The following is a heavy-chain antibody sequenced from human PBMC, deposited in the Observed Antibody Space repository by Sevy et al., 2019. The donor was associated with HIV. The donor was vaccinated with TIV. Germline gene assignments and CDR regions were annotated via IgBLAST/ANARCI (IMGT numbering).Heavy chain of an antibody. J-gene: IGHJ4*02. CDR1: GFTFSSYG. CDR3: ARDRDRGGHFDY. D-gene: IGHD3-10*01. V-gene: IGHV3-33*01. Sequence: GGSLRLSCAASGFTFSSYGMHWVRQAPGKGLEWVAVIWYDGSNKYYADSVKGRFTISRDNSKNMLYLQMNSLRAEDTAVYYCARDRDRGGHFDYWDQGTLVTVSS. CDR2: IWYDGSNK.